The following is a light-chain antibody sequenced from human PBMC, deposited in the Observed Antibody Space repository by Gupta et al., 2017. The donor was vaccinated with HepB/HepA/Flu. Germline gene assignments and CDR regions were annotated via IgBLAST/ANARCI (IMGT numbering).Light chain of an antibody. Sequence: DIQMTQSPSSLSASVGDRVTITCRASQDIRFYLGWYQQKLGKPPKVLIYGASTLQSGVPSRFSGSGSGTDFTLTISSLQPEDVATYYCQKYDSAPFTFGPGTKVDIK. V-gene: IGKV1-27*01. CDR3: QKYDSAPFT. CDR1: QDIRFY. J-gene: IGKJ3*01. CDR2: GAS.